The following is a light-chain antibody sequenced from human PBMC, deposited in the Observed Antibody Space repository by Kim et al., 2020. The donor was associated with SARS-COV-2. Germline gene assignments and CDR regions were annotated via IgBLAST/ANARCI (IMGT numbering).Light chain of an antibody. V-gene: IGLV1-44*01. CDR1: SSNIGSNT. Sequence: GQRVTISCSGSSSNIGSNTVNWYQQLPGTAPKLLIYNHNQRPSGVPDRFSGSKSGTSASLAISGLQSEDEADYHCSAWDGSLSGWVFVGGTKVTVL. CDR3: SAWDGSLSGWV. CDR2: NHN. J-gene: IGLJ3*02.